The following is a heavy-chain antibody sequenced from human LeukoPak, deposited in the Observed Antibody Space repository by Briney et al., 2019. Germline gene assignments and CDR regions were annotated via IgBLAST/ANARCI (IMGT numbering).Heavy chain of an antibody. V-gene: IGHV3-48*03. CDR2: ISSSGYTI. J-gene: IGHJ4*02. Sequence: GSLRLSCAASGFTFSSYEMNWVRQAPGKGLEWVSYISSSGYTIYYADSVKGRFTISRDNAQSSLYLQLNSLRAEDTAVYYCARGDPPDYWGQGTLVTVSS. CDR3: ARGDPPDY. CDR1: GFTFSSYE.